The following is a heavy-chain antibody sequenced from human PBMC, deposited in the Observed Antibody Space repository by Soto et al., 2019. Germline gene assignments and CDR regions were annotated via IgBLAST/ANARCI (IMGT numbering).Heavy chain of an antibody. J-gene: IGHJ4*02. D-gene: IGHD6-6*01. CDR2: INHSGST. CDR1: GGSFSGYY. CDR3: ARWSPTGYGSSSSRFFDY. Sequence: SETLSLTCAVYGGSFSGYYWSWIRQPPGKGLEWIGEINHSGSTNYNPSLKSRVTISVDTSKNQFSLKLSSVTAADTAVYYCARWSPTGYGSSSSRFFDYWGQGTLVTVSS. V-gene: IGHV4-34*01.